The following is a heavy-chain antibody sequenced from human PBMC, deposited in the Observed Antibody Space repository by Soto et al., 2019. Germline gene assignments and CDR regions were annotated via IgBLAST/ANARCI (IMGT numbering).Heavy chain of an antibody. V-gene: IGHV4-31*03. J-gene: IGHJ4*02. CDR2: IYYSGST. Sequence: SETLSLTCTVSGGSISSGGYYWSWIRQPPGKGLEWIGYIYYSGSTYYNPSLKSRVTISVDTSKNQFSLKLSSVTAADTAVYYCARASPRDYGDHDYWGQGTLVTVSS. CDR3: ARASPRDYGDHDY. CDR1: GGSISSGGYY. D-gene: IGHD4-17*01.